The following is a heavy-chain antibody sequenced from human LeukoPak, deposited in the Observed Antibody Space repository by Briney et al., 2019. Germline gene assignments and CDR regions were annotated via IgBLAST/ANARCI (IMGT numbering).Heavy chain of an antibody. V-gene: IGHV3-21*03. D-gene: IGHD2-2*02. Sequence: GGSLRLSCAASGFTFSSYSMNWVRQAPGKGLEWVSSISSSSSYIYYADSVKGRFTISRDNAKNSLYLQMNSLKTEDTAVYYCTTLALCSSTSCYKYWGQGTLVTVSS. CDR2: ISSSSSYI. J-gene: IGHJ4*02. CDR3: TTLALCSSTSCYKY. CDR1: GFTFSSYS.